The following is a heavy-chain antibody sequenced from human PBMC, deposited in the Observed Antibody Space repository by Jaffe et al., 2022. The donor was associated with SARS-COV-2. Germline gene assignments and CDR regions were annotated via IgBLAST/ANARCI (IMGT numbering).Heavy chain of an antibody. CDR1: GFTVSSYA. CDR3: TKGVRNRLTDS. J-gene: IGHJ4*02. Sequence: EVQLLESGGGLVQPGGSLRLSCAVSGFTVSSYAMSWVRQAPGKGLEWVSAIDNGGSDTYYPDSVQGRFTISRDISKNTLYLQMNSLRAEDTAIYFCTKGVRNRLTDSWGQGTLVTVSS. CDR2: IDNGGSDT. V-gene: IGHV3-23*05.